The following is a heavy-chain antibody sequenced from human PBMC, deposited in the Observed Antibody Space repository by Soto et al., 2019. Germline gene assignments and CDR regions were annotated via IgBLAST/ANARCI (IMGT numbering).Heavy chain of an antibody. V-gene: IGHV4-34*01. CDR1: GGSFSGYY. CDR2: INHSGST. CDR3: ARGGIAAAGRTADY. Sequence: SETLSLTCAAYGGSFSGYYWSWIRQPPGKGLEWIGEINHSGSTNYNPSLKSRVTISVDTSKNQFSLKLSSVTAADTAVYYCARGGIAAAGRTADYWGQGTLVTVSS. D-gene: IGHD6-13*01. J-gene: IGHJ4*02.